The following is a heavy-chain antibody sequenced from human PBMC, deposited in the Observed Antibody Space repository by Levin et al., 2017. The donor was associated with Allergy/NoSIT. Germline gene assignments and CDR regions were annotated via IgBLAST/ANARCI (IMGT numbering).Heavy chain of an antibody. CDR1: GFTFTSYG. D-gene: IGHD3-3*01. V-gene: IGHV3-30-3*01. Sequence: PGGSLRLSCAVSGFTFTSYGIHWVRQAPGKGLEWVAFTTHDGDRDYADSVKGRFTISRDNSKRTVYLQAFSLTTQDTAVYYCARERRYDDFWSGFVEPDHQYFGMDVWGQGTTVTVSS. CDR2: TTHDGDR. J-gene: IGHJ6*02. CDR3: ARERRYDDFWSGFVEPDHQYFGMDV.